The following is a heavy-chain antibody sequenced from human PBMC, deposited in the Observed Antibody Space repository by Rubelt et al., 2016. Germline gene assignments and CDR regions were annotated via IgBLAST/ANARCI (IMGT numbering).Heavy chain of an antibody. Sequence: QVQLQQWGAGLLKPSETLSLTCAVYGGSFSGYYWSWVRQPPGKGLEWIGEINHSGSTNYNPSLKSLVTISVDTSKNQFSLKLSSVTAADTAVYYCARVPGIAAAGTIGRYFDLWGRGTLVTVSS. V-gene: IGHV4-34*01. CDR1: GGSFSGYY. J-gene: IGHJ2*01. CDR2: INHSGST. CDR3: ARVPGIAAAGTIGRYFDL. D-gene: IGHD6-13*01.